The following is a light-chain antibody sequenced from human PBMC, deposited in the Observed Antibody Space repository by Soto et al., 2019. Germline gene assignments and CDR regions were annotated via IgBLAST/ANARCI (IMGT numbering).Light chain of an antibody. CDR1: SPNIGHND. CDR3: AAWDDSLNGVI. Sequence: QSVLTQPPSASGAPGQRVSISCSGSSPNIGHNDVFCFQHVPGTAPKLLIYITNQRPSGGPDRFSGFKSGTSASLVISGPRSEDESEYFCAAWDDSLNGVIFGGGTKLTVL. V-gene: IGLV1-47*02. J-gene: IGLJ2*01. CDR2: ITN.